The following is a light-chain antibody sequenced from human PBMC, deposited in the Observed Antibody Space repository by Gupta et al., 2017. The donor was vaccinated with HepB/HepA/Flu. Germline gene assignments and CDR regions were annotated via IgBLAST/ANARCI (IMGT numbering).Light chain of an antibody. CDR1: KLGNKY. J-gene: IGLJ2*01. V-gene: IGLV3-1*01. CDR3: QAWDSSTEVV. CDR2: QDD. Sequence: SYDLTQPLSVSVSPGQTATITCGGDKLGNKYASWYQQKPGHSPVLVIYQDDKRPSGIPERFSESNSGNTATLTISGTQALDEADYYCQAWDSSTEVVFGGGTKLTVL.